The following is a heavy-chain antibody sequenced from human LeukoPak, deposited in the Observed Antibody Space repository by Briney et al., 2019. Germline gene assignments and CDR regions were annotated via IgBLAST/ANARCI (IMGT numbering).Heavy chain of an antibody. J-gene: IGHJ4*02. CDR3: ARAVVVAATLCYFDY. D-gene: IGHD2-15*01. Sequence: SETLSLTCTVSGGSISNYYWSWIRQPPGKELEWIGYIYYSGSTNYNPSLKSRVTISVDTSKNQFSLKLSSVTAADTAVYYCARAVVVAATLCYFDYWGQGTLVTVSS. V-gene: IGHV4-59*01. CDR1: GGSISNYY. CDR2: IYYSGST.